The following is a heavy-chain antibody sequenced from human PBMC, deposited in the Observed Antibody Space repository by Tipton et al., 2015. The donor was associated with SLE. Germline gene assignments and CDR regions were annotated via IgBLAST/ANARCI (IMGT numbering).Heavy chain of an antibody. Sequence: TLSLTCTVSGGSISSGSYYWGWIRQSPGKGLEWIGSIHYTGSTYYNPSLKSRVTISVDTSKNRFSLKLSSVTAADTAVYYCAREGIQLERLYYYYYMDVWGKGTTVTISS. J-gene: IGHJ6*03. D-gene: IGHD1-1*01. CDR1: GGSISSGSYY. CDR2: IHYTGST. CDR3: AREGIQLERLYYYYYMDV. V-gene: IGHV4-39*02.